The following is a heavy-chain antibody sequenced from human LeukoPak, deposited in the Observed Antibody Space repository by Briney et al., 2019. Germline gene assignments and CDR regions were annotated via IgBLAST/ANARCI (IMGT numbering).Heavy chain of an antibody. CDR2: ISSSSSTI. Sequence: GGSLRLSCVASGFTFGSYSMNWVRQAPGKGLEWVSYISSSSSTIYYADSVKGRFTISRDNAKNSLYLQMNSLRAEDTAVYYCAKEQDLDYWGQGTLVTVSS. J-gene: IGHJ4*02. CDR1: GFTFGSYS. CDR3: AKEQDLDY. V-gene: IGHV3-48*01.